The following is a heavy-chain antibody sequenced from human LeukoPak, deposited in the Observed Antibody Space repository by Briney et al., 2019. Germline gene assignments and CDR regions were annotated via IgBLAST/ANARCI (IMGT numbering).Heavy chain of an antibody. CDR3: AREESGGYFDY. V-gene: IGHV1-46*01. D-gene: IGHD2-8*02. Sequence: ASVKVSCKASGYTFTNYYMHWVRQAPGQGLEWMGLINPTGTSTNYAQKFRGRVTMTRDTSTTTVYVELSGLRSEDTAVYYCAREESGGYFDYWGQGTLVTVSS. CDR2: INPTGTST. J-gene: IGHJ4*02. CDR1: GYTFTNYY.